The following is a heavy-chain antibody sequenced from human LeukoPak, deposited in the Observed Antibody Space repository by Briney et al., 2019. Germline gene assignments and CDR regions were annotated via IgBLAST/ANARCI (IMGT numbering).Heavy chain of an antibody. CDR2: IDVSGGST. Sequence: GGSLRLSCAASGFTFSSYAMSWVRQAPGKGLEWVSTIDVSGGSTYYADSVKGRFTISRDNSKNTLYLQMSSLRAEDTAVYYCAKRWYLDYWGQGTLVTVSS. CDR3: AKRWYLDY. J-gene: IGHJ4*02. CDR1: GFTFSSYA. V-gene: IGHV3-23*01. D-gene: IGHD4-23*01.